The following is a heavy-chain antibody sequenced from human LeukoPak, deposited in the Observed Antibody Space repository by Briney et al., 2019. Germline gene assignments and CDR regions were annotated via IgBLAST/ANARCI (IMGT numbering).Heavy chain of an antibody. J-gene: IGHJ4*02. CDR1: GGSISSYY. Sequence: PSETLSLTCTVSGGSISSYYWSWIRQPPGKGLEWIGYIYYSGSTNYNPSLKSRVTISVDTSKNQFSLKLSSVTAADTAVYYCARATRLRVRGVKSYFDYWGQGTLVTVSS. CDR3: ARATRLRVRGVKSYFDY. D-gene: IGHD3-10*01. V-gene: IGHV4-59*01. CDR2: IYYSGST.